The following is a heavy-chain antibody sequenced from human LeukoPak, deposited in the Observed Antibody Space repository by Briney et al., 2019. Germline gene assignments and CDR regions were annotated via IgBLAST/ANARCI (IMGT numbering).Heavy chain of an antibody. CDR1: GYTFTSYD. CDR3: ARGGRWELPRPYAFDV. J-gene: IGHJ3*01. CDR2: MNPNTANT. V-gene: IGHV1-8*01. D-gene: IGHD1-26*01. Sequence: ASVKVSCKASGYTFTSYDINWVRQATGQGLEWMGWMNPNTANTGYAQKLQGRVTMTTDTSTSTAYMELRSLRSDDTAVYYCARGGRWELPRPYAFDVWGQGTMVTVSS.